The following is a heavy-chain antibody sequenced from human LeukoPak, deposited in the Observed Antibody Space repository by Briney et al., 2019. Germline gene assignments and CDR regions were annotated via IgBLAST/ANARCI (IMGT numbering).Heavy chain of an antibody. CDR2: NYWNDDK. CDR1: GFSLSTSGVG. Sequence: SGPTLVKPTQTPTLTCTFPGFSLSTSGVGVGWIRQPPGTALESLKLNYWNDDKRYSPSLKSRIPITKDTSKNQVVLTMTNMERVVTATYYRAHRRYYYDSSGYYQLFEYWGQGTLVTVSS. CDR3: AHRRYYYDSSGYYQLFEY. V-gene: IGHV2-5*01. D-gene: IGHD3-22*01. J-gene: IGHJ4*02.